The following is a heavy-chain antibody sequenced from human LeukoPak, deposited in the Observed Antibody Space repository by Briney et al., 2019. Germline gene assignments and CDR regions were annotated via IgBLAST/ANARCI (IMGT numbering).Heavy chain of an antibody. CDR1: GYTFTGYY. Sequence: ASVKVSCKASGYTFTGYYMHWVRQAPGQGLEWMGWINPNSGGTNYAQKFQGRVTMTRDTSISTAYMELSRLRSDDTAVYYCARDDETYYYDSSGYLPETDDAFDIWGQGTMVTVSS. J-gene: IGHJ3*02. D-gene: IGHD3-22*01. CDR3: ARDDETYYYDSSGYLPETDDAFDI. V-gene: IGHV1-2*02. CDR2: INPNSGGT.